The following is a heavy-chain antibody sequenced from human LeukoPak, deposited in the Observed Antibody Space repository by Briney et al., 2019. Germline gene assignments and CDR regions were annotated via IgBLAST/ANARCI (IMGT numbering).Heavy chain of an antibody. D-gene: IGHD3-10*01. CDR1: GGSISSYY. CDR2: IYYSGNT. Sequence: SQTLSLTCIVSGGSISSYYWSWIRQPPGKGLEWIGYIYYSGNTNYNTSLKSRVTISIDTSKNQFSLKLSSVTAADTAVYHCARVGDGNFDYWGQGTLVTVSS. CDR3: ARVGDGNFDY. J-gene: IGHJ4*02. V-gene: IGHV4-59*01.